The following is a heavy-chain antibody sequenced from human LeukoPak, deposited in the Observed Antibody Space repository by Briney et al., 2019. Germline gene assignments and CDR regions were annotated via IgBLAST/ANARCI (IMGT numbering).Heavy chain of an antibody. J-gene: IGHJ6*03. D-gene: IGHD3-10*01. Sequence: ASVKVSCKASGYTFTSYGISWVRQAPGQGREWMGWISAYNGNTNYAQKLQGRVTMTTDTSTSTACMELRSLRSDDTAVYYCARGSRRAGDYYYYYMDVWGKGTTVTISS. CDR3: ARGSRRAGDYYYYYMDV. CDR2: ISAYNGNT. CDR1: GYTFTSYG. V-gene: IGHV1-18*01.